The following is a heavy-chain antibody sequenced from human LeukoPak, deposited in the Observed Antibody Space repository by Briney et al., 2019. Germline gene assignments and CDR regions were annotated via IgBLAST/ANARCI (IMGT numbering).Heavy chain of an antibody. D-gene: IGHD1-26*01. CDR1: GYTFTSYY. V-gene: IGHV1-2*06. Sequence: ASVKVSCKASGYTFTSYYMHWVRQAPGQGLEWMGRINPNSGGTDYAQKFQGRVTMTRDTSISTAYMELSRLRSDDMAVYYCAREGSGSYAGFDYWGQGTLVTVSS. J-gene: IGHJ4*02. CDR2: INPNSGGT. CDR3: AREGSGSYAGFDY.